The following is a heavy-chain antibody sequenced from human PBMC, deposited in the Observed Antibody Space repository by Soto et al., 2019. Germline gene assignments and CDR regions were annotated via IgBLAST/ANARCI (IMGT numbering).Heavy chain of an antibody. D-gene: IGHD7-27*01. CDR3: ARGYLGSFDY. Sequence: EVQLVESGGGLVQPGGSLRLSCAASGFTFSSYAVHWVRQATGKGLEWVSVIGSAGDTYYPGSVQGRFTISRENAKNSWYLQINSLRADDTAVYYCARGYLGSFDYWGQGTLVTVSS. CDR1: GFTFSSYA. V-gene: IGHV3-13*01. CDR2: IGSAGDT. J-gene: IGHJ4*02.